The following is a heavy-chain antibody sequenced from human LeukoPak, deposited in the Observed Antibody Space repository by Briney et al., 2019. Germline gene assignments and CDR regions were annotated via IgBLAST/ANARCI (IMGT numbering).Heavy chain of an antibody. J-gene: IGHJ4*02. D-gene: IGHD3-22*01. V-gene: IGHV3-74*01. Sequence: GGSLRLSCAASGFTFSSHWMHWVRQAPGKGLVWISRIVNDGSGATYADSVKGRFTISRDNSKNTLYLQMNSLRAEDTAVYYCAKVGITMIVVVTNYFDYWGQGTLVTVSS. CDR2: IVNDGSGA. CDR1: GFTFSSHW. CDR3: AKVGITMIVVVTNYFDY.